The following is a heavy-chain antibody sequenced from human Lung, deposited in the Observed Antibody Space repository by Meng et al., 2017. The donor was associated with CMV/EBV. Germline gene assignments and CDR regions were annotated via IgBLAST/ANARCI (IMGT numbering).Heavy chain of an antibody. CDR1: GFTFSDYY. Sequence: GESXKISCVASGFTFSDYYMSWIRQAPGKGLEWVSYISYSADTMDYADSVSGRFTISRDNAEKSLFLQMNSLTVDDSAIYYCARGHYGMDVWGQGTTVTVSS. J-gene: IGHJ6*02. V-gene: IGHV3-11*01. CDR2: ISYSADTM. CDR3: ARGHYGMDV.